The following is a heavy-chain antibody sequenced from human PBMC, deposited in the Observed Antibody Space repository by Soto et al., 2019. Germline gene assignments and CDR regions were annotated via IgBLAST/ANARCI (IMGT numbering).Heavy chain of an antibody. CDR3: ARLIRSREYSYGYSDY. J-gene: IGHJ4*02. D-gene: IGHD5-18*01. CDR2: IYPGDSDT. V-gene: IGHV5-51*01. Sequence: GKGLEWMGIIYPGDSDTRYSPSFQGQVTISADKSISTAYLQWSSLKASDTAMYYCARLIRSREYSYGYSDYWGQGTLVTVSS.